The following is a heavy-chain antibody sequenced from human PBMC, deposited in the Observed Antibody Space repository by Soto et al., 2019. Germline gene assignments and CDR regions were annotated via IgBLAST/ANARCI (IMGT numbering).Heavy chain of an antibody. Sequence: SETLSLTCTVSGGSISSYYWSWIRQPPGKGLEWIGYIYYSGSTNYNPSLKSRVTISVDTSKNQSSLKLSSVTAADTAVYYCARVPVVAARPSSWFDPWGQGTLVTVSS. CDR1: GGSISSYY. V-gene: IGHV4-59*01. CDR2: IYYSGST. CDR3: ARVPVVAARPSSWFDP. D-gene: IGHD6-6*01. J-gene: IGHJ5*02.